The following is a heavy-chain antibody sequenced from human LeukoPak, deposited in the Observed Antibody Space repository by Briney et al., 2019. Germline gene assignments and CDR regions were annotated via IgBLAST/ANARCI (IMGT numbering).Heavy chain of an antibody. CDR2: ISGSGGST. Sequence: PGGSLRLSCAASGFTFSSYGMSWVRQAPGKGLEWVSAISGSGGSTFYADPVKGRFTISRDNSKNTLYLQMNSLRAEDTAVYYCAKDLNLRYFDYWGQGTLVTVSS. J-gene: IGHJ4*02. CDR1: GFTFSSYG. CDR3: AKDLNLRYFDY. V-gene: IGHV3-23*01. D-gene: IGHD1-7*01.